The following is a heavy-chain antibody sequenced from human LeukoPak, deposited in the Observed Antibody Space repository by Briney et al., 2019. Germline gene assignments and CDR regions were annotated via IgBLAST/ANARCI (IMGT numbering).Heavy chain of an antibody. V-gene: IGHV3-30*02. D-gene: IGHD3-10*01. CDR3: ARPQWFGELLNDAFDI. J-gene: IGHJ3*02. CDR1: GFTFSSYG. Sequence: GGSLRLSCAASGFTFSSYGMHWVRQAPGKGLEWVAFIRYDGSNKYYADSVKGRFTISRDNSKNTLYLQMNSLRAEDTAVYYCARPQWFGELLNDAFDIWGQGTMVTVSS. CDR2: IRYDGSNK.